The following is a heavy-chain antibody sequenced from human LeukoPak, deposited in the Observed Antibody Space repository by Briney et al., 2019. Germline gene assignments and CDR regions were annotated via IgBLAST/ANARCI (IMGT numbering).Heavy chain of an antibody. J-gene: IGHJ4*02. CDR2: INPTSGGT. Sequence: ASVKVSCKASGYTFTGYYMHWVRQAPGQGLEWMGWINPTSGGTKYAQKFQGRVTMTRDMSISTAYMELSRLRSDDTAVYYCARSQWLIDASIDYWGQGTLVTVSS. CDR3: ARSQWLIDASIDY. CDR1: GYTFTGYY. V-gene: IGHV1-2*02. D-gene: IGHD6-19*01.